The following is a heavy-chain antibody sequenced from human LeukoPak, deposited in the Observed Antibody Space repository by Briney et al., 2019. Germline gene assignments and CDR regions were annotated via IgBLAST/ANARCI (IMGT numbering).Heavy chain of an antibody. CDR1: GFTFSSYA. Sequence: PGGSPRLSCAASGFTFSSYAMSWVRQAPGKGLEWVSAISGSGGSTYYADSVKGRFTISRDNSKNTLYLQMNSLRAEDTAVYYCAKGSLRGVIIGSFDYWGQGTLVTVSS. CDR3: AKGSLRGVIIGSFDY. J-gene: IGHJ4*02. V-gene: IGHV3-23*01. CDR2: ISGSGGST. D-gene: IGHD3-10*01.